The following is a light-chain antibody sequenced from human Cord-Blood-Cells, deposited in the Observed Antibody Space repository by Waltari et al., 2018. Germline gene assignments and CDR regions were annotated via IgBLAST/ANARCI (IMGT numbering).Light chain of an antibody. CDR2: GKN. Sequence: SSELTQDPAVSVALGQTVRITCHGDSLRSYYASWYQQKPGQAPLLVIYGKNNRPSGIPDRFSGSSSGNTASLTITGAQAEDEADYYCNSRDSSGNRVFGGGTKLTVL. V-gene: IGLV3-19*01. CDR3: NSRDSSGNRV. J-gene: IGLJ3*02. CDR1: SLRSYY.